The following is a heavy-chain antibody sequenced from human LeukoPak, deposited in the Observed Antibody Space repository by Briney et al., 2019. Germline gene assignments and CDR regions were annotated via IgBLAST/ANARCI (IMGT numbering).Heavy chain of an antibody. J-gene: IGHJ5*02. CDR1: GGSISSCY. CDR3: AREGSSHLNWFDP. V-gene: IGHV4-59*12. CDR2: IYYSGST. Sequence: SETLSLTCTVSGGSISSCYWSWIRQPPGKGLEWIGYIYYSGSTNYNPSLKSRVTMSVDTSKNQFSLKLSSVTAADTAVYYCAREGSSHLNWFDPWGQGTLVTVSS. D-gene: IGHD6-13*01.